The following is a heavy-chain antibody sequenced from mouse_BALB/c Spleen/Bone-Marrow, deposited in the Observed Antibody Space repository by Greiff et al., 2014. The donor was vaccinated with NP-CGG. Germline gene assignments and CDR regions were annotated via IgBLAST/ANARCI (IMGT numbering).Heavy chain of an antibody. D-gene: IGHD2-14*01. CDR3: AADYRYLAWFAY. CDR2: IDPANGNT. J-gene: IGHJ3*01. CDR1: GFNIKDTY. V-gene: IGHV14-3*02. Sequence: DVQLQESXAELVKPGASVKLSCTASGFNIKDTYMHWVKQQPEQDLEWIGRIDPANGNTKYDPKFQGKASITADTSSNPAYLQLSCLTSEDTAVYYCAADYRYLAWFAYWGQGTLVTVSA.